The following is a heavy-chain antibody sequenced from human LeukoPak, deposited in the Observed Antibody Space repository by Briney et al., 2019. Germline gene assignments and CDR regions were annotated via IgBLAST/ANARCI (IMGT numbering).Heavy chain of an antibody. D-gene: IGHD6-6*01. CDR2: IYYSGST. Sequence: KASETLSLTCTVSGGSISSYFWTWIRQPPGKGLEWIGYIYYSGSTYYNPSLKSRVTISVDTSKNQFSLKLSSVTAADTAVYYCARVRVAARPDDAFDIWGQGTMVTVSS. CDR1: GGSISSYF. CDR3: ARVRVAARPDDAFDI. J-gene: IGHJ3*02. V-gene: IGHV4-59*12.